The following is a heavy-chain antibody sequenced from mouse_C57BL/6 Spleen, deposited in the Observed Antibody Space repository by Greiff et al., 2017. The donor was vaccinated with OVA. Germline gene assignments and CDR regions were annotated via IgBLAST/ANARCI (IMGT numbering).Heavy chain of an antibody. D-gene: IGHD2-4*01. CDR1: GYAFSSSW. CDR3: ARGGYDYDDYFDY. V-gene: IGHV1-82*01. CDR2: IYPGDGDT. J-gene: IGHJ2*01. Sequence: VQLQQSGPELVKPGASVKISCKASGYAFSSSWMNWVKPRPGKGLEWIGRIYPGDGDTNYNGKFKGKATLTADKSSSTAYMQLSSLTSEDSAVYFCARGGYDYDDYFDYWGQGTTLTVSS.